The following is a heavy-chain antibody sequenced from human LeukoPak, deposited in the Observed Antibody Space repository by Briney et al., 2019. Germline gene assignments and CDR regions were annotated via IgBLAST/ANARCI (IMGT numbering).Heavy chain of an antibody. J-gene: IGHJ4*02. CDR1: GGTFSSYA. V-gene: IGHV1-69*05. CDR3: AAAQIYCGGDGYPVGLTY. Sequence: SVKVSCKASGGTFSSYAISWVRQAPGQGLEWMGGIIPIFGTATYAQKFQGRVTITTDESTSTAYMELSSLRSEDTAVYYCAAAQIYCGGDGYPVGLTYWGQGNLVTVSS. CDR2: IIPIFGTA. D-gene: IGHD2-21*02.